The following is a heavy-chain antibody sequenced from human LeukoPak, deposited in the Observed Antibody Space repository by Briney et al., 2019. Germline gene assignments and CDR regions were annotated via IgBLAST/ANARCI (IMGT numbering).Heavy chain of an antibody. V-gene: IGHV1-18*01. CDR2: ISAYNGNT. D-gene: IGHD5-12*01. Sequence: GASVKVSCKAPGYTFTSYGISWVRQAPGQGLEWMGWISAYNGNTNYAQKLQGRVTMTTDTSTSTAYMELRSLRSDDTAVYYCARDKNRGGYDYPPLVWGQGTLVTVSS. CDR3: ARDKNRGGYDYPPLV. CDR1: GYTFTSYG. J-gene: IGHJ4*02.